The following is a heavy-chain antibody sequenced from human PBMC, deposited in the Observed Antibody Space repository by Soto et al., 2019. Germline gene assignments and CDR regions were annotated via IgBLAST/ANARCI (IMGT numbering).Heavy chain of an antibody. J-gene: IGHJ4*02. CDR2: VIYSGGTT. D-gene: IGHD3-10*01. CDR3: AKSRGGLLWLRDIYYFDK. CDR1: GFSFSSFA. V-gene: IGHV3-23*01. Sequence: PGGSLRLSCAASGFSFSSFAMSWVRRAPGKGLEWVSAVIYSGGTTYYVDSVRGRFTISRDNSRNTLYLQMEGLRAEDTALYYCAKSRGGLLWLRDIYYFDKWGQGTPATVPQ.